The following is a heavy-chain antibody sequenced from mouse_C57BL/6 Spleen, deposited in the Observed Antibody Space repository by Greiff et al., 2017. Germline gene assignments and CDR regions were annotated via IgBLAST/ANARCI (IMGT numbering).Heavy chain of an antibody. Sequence: EVQVVESGGDLVKPGGSLKLSCAASGFTFSSYGMSWVRQTPDKRLEWVATISSGGSYTYYPDSVKGRFTISRDNAKNTLYLQMSSLKSEDTAMYYCARHVDTTVEGDWFAYWGQGTLVTVSA. CDR3: ARHVDTTVEGDWFAY. CDR2: ISSGGSYT. CDR1: GFTFSSYG. J-gene: IGHJ3*01. D-gene: IGHD1-1*01. V-gene: IGHV5-6*01.